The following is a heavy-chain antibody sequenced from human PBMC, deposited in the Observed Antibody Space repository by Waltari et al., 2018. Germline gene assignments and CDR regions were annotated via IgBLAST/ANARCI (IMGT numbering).Heavy chain of an antibody. Sequence: EVQLVASGGGLVKPGGSLRLSCAASGFTFSSHTMNWVRQAPGKGLEWVSSISSSSSYIYYADSVKGRFTISRDNAKNSLYLQMNSLRAEDTAVYYCARFESSAPYYFDYWGQGTLVTVSS. CDR3: ARFESSAPYYFDY. D-gene: IGHD3-9*01. CDR2: ISSSSSYI. CDR1: GFTFSSHT. V-gene: IGHV3-21*01. J-gene: IGHJ4*02.